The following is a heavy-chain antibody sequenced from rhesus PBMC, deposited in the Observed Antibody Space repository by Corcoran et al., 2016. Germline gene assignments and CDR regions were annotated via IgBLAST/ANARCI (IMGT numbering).Heavy chain of an antibody. CDR3: TRGVSNFFDY. CDR1: GYTFTSYY. J-gene: IGHJ4*01. Sequence: QVQLVQSGAAVKKPGASVTLSCKASGYTFTSYYITWVRQAPGQVLEGMGWINPSNGNTGYAQKFQGRVTMTRDTSTSTAYMELSSLRSEDTAVYYCTRGVSNFFDYWGQGVLVTVSS. D-gene: IGHD2-39*01. CDR2: INPSNGNT. V-gene: IGHV1S9*01.